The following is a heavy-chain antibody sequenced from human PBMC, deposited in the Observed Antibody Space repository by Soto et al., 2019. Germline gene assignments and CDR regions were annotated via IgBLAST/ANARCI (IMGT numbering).Heavy chain of an antibody. CDR1: GFTFSSYA. J-gene: IGHJ4*02. D-gene: IGHD6-6*01. V-gene: IGHV3-23*01. CDR3: AKDMSQYSSFMGYFDY. CDR2: ISGSGGST. Sequence: GGSLRLSCAASGFTFSSYAMSWVRQAPGKGLEWVSAISGSGGSTYYADSVKGRFTISRDNSKNTLYLQMNSLRAEDTAVYYCAKDMSQYSSFMGYFDYWGQGTLVTVSS.